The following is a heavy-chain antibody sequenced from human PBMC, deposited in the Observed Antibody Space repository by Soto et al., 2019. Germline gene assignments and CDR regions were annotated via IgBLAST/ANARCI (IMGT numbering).Heavy chain of an antibody. CDR3: TTTPMTTVKDPYYYYGMDV. Sequence: GGSLRLSCAASGFTFSNAWMSWVRQAPGKGLEWVGRIKSKTDGGTTDYAAPVKGRFTISRDDSKNTLYLQMNSLKTEDTAVYYCTTTPMTTVKDPYYYYGMDVWGQGTTVTVYS. V-gene: IGHV3-15*01. D-gene: IGHD4-4*01. CDR1: GFTFSNAW. CDR2: IKSKTDGGTT. J-gene: IGHJ6*02.